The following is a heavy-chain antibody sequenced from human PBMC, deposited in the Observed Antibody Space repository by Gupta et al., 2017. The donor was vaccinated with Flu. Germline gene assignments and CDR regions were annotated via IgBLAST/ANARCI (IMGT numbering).Heavy chain of an antibody. Sequence: QVQLVESGGGVVQPGRSLRLSCAASGITFTTYGMHWVRQAPGKGLEWVAVVGHDGSHKYYADSVKGRFTISRDNSKNTMYLQMNSLRAEDTAVYYCARGVITISGIIISDYYMDVWGKGTTVTVSS. CDR1: GITFTTYG. D-gene: IGHD3-3*01. V-gene: IGHV3-33*01. J-gene: IGHJ6*03. CDR3: ARGVITISGIIISDYYMDV. CDR2: VGHDGSHK.